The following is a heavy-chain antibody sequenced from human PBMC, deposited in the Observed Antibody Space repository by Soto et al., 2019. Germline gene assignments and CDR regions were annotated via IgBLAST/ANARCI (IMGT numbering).Heavy chain of an antibody. CDR3: AKVSIQLYFHYYMDV. V-gene: IGHV3-30*18. CDR2: ISYDGSNK. J-gene: IGHJ6*03. CDR1: GFTFSSYG. D-gene: IGHD5-18*01. Sequence: GRSMRLSWAASGFTFSSYGMRWVIQAPGKGLEWVAVISYDGSNKYYADSVKGRFTISRDNSKNTLYLQMNSLRAEDTAVYYCAKVSIQLYFHYYMDVWGKGTTVTVSS.